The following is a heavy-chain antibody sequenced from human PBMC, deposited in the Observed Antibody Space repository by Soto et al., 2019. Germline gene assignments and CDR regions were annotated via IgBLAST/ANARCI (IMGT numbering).Heavy chain of an antibody. CDR3: ARVMTVQAFDI. CDR2: INAGTGQV. D-gene: IGHD4-17*01. CDR1: GYTFTRYG. Sequence: ASVKVSCKGSGYTFTRYGMHWVRQAPGQRLEWMGWINAGTGQVKYSQKFQGRVLITRDTSASTAYMELSSLRSEDTAVYYCARVMTVQAFDIWAQGTMVTVSS. V-gene: IGHV1-3*01. J-gene: IGHJ3*02.